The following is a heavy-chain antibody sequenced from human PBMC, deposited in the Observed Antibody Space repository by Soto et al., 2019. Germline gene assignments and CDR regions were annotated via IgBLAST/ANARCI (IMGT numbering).Heavy chain of an antibody. CDR3: ARDKTDISGFFQR. D-gene: IGHD1-26*01. V-gene: IGHV1-69*11. CDR1: GDSFNRFG. CDR2: IIPLLGTA. J-gene: IGHJ1*01. Sequence: QDQLVQSGAEVKKPGSSVKVSCKASGDSFNRFGIGWVRQVPGQGLEWMGGIIPLLGTADYSQKFQGRVTITADEATNTAHMELSSLRSEDTAVYYCARDKTDISGFFQRWGQGTLVTVSS.